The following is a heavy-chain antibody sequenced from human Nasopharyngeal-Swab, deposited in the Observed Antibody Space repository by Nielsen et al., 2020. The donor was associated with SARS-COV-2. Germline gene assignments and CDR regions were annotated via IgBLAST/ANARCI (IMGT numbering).Heavy chain of an antibody. V-gene: IGHV3-21*01. CDR2: ISSSSSYI. D-gene: IGHD3-3*01. Sequence: GVSLMSCCAVSGLFFINYDFNWVRQAPGKGLEWVSSISSSSSYIYYADSVKGRFTISRDNAKNSLYLQMNSLRAEDTAVYYCARDGLDYDFWSAYFMDVWGQGTTVTVSS. CDR3: ARDGLDYDFWSAYFMDV. J-gene: IGHJ6*02. CDR1: GLFFINYD.